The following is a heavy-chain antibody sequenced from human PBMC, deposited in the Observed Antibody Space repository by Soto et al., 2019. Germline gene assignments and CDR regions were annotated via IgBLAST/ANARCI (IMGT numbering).Heavy chain of an antibody. CDR1: GGSISSSAYY. Sequence: QVQLQESGPGLVKPSQTLSLTCTVSGGSISSSAYYWSWIRRHTGKGLEWIGYISHSGSTYYNPSLKSRVISSVDTSKNQFSLRLTSVTAADTAVYYWAREYTYGSNLFDCWGQGALVTVSS. CDR3: AREYTYGSNLFDC. D-gene: IGHD5-18*01. CDR2: ISHSGST. J-gene: IGHJ4*02. V-gene: IGHV4-31*03.